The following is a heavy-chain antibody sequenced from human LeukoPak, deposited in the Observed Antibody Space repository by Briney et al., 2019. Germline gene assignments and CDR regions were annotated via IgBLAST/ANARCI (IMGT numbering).Heavy chain of an antibody. Sequence: ASVKVSCKASGGTFSSYAISWVRQAPGQGLEWMGGIIPIFGTANYAQKFQGRVTITADESTSTAYIELSSLRSEDTAVYYCARVSPVVVVAADWFDPWGQGTLVTVSS. V-gene: IGHV1-69*13. J-gene: IGHJ5*02. CDR2: IIPIFGTA. CDR3: ARVSPVVVVAADWFDP. D-gene: IGHD2-15*01. CDR1: GGTFSSYA.